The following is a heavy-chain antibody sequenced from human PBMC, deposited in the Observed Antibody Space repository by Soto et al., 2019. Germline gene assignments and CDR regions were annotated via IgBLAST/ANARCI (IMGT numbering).Heavy chain of an antibody. CDR3: ARLGDYGSGSY. CDR2: ISGSGTTT. CDR1: GFSFSSFS. Sequence: EVHLVESGGDLVQPGGSLRLSCAASGFSFSSFSMNWVRQAPGKGLEWVSYISGSGTTTYYADSVKGRFTISRDNAKTSLYLQMNSLQAEDTAVYYCARLGDYGSGSYWGQGTLVTVSS. V-gene: IGHV3-48*04. J-gene: IGHJ4*02. D-gene: IGHD3-10*01.